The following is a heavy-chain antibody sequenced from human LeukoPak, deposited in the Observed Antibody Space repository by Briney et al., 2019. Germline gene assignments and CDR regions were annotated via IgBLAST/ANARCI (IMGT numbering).Heavy chain of an antibody. V-gene: IGHV2-5*02. D-gene: IGHD3-22*01. Sequence: KESGPSLVKPTQTLTLTCAFSGFSLTTRGVGVGWIRRPPGKALEWLALIYWDDDKRYSPSLKSRLTITKDTSKKQVVLTVTNLDPVDTATYYCARLAYYDNSGSSRPFDIWGQGTMVTVSS. CDR3: ARLAYYDNSGSSRPFDI. CDR2: IYWDDDK. CDR1: GFSLTTRGVG. J-gene: IGHJ3*02.